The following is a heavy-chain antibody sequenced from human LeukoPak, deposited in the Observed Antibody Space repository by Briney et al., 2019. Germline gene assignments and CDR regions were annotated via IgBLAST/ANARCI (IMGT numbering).Heavy chain of an antibody. D-gene: IGHD3-10*01. J-gene: IGHJ5*02. Sequence: SETLSLTCTVSGDSISGYYWSWIRQTPGKGLEWIGYIHSSGNTHYNPSLRSRVTMSVDTSKNQFSLRLNSVTAADTAVYYCARHPQEFRSDWFDPWGQGTLVTVSS. V-gene: IGHV4-4*09. CDR2: IHSSGNT. CDR3: ARHPQEFRSDWFDP. CDR1: GDSISGYY.